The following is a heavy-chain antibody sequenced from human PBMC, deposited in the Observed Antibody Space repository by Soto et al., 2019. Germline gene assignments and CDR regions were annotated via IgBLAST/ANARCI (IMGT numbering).Heavy chain of an antibody. Sequence: GASVKVSCKASGYTFTSYYMHWVRQAPGQGLEWMGIINPSGGSTSYAQKFQGRVTMTRDTSTSTVYMELSSLRSEDTAVYYCARDPEQQLVRRYYGMDVWGQGTTVTVSS. D-gene: IGHD6-13*01. J-gene: IGHJ6*02. CDR2: INPSGGST. CDR3: ARDPEQQLVRRYYGMDV. CDR1: GYTFTSYY. V-gene: IGHV1-46*01.